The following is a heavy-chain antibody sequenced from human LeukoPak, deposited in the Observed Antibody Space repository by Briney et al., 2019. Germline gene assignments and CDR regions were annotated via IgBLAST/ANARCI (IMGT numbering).Heavy chain of an antibody. CDR2: ITGDGTTT. J-gene: IGHJ4*02. CDR1: GLSFSSYG. Sequence: PGGSLRLSCEASGLSFSSYGLSWVRQDPGKGLQWDSAITGDGTTTYYADSVKGRFTISRDNYNNMLYLQMRSLRADDTAVYYCAKMQGYFDYWGQGTLVPVSS. V-gene: IGHV3-23*01. CDR3: AKMQGYFDY.